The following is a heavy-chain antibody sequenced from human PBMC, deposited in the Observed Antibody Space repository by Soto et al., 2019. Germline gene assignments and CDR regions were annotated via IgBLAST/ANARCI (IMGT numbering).Heavy chain of an antibody. V-gene: IGHV4-30-4*01. CDR2: IYYSGST. D-gene: IGHD3-22*01. Sequence: SETLSLTCTVSGGSISSGDYYWSWLRQPPGKGLEWIGYIYYSGSTYYNPSLKSRVTISVDTSKNQFSLKLSSVTAADTAVYYCARVAGYDSSGELDYWGQGTLVTVSS. J-gene: IGHJ4*02. CDR1: GGSISSGDYY. CDR3: ARVAGYDSSGELDY.